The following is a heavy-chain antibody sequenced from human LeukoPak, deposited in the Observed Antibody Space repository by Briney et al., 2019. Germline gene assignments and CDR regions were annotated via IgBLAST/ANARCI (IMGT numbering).Heavy chain of an antibody. D-gene: IGHD3-10*01. CDR3: ARLPWFGELFGYAY. V-gene: IGHV4-4*07. CDR2: IYTSGST. J-gene: IGHJ4*02. Sequence: SETLSLTCTVSGGSISSYYWSWIRQPAGKGLEWIGRIYTSGSTNYNPSLKSRVTMSVDTSKNQFSLKLSSVTAADTAVYYCARLPWFGELFGYAYWGQGTLVTVSS. CDR1: GGSISSYY.